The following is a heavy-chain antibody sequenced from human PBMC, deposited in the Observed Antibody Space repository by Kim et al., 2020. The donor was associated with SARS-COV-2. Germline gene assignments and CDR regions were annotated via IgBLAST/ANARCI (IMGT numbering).Heavy chain of an antibody. CDR2: K. Sequence: KYYADTVKARFTISRDNSKNTLYLQMNSLRAEDTAVYYCARDRLGEYGMDVWGQGTTVTVSS. CDR3: ARDRLGEYGMDV. J-gene: IGHJ6*02. V-gene: IGHV3-33*01. D-gene: IGHD3-16*01.